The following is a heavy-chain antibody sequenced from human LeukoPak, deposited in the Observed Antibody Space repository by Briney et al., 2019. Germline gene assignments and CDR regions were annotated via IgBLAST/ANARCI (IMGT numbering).Heavy chain of an antibody. CDR3: ARDGISVAGTFDY. J-gene: IGHJ4*02. CDR1: GFTFSRYA. CDR2: ISGDGGLT. Sequence: GGSLRLSCAASGFTFSRYAMSWVRQAPGRGLEWVSTISGDGGLTYYADSVKGRFTISRDNSKNTLYLQMNSLRAEDTAVYYCARDGISVAGTFDYWGQGTLVTVSS. V-gene: IGHV3-23*01. D-gene: IGHD6-19*01.